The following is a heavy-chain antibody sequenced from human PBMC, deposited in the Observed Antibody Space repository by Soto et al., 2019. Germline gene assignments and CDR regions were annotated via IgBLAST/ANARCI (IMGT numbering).Heavy chain of an antibody. Sequence: EVQLLESGGGLVQPGGSLRLSCAASGFTFSNYAMSWVRQAPGKGLEWVCSISGSGDTSYYADSVKGRFTISRDNSKNTLYLQWNSPRPEDTAICSSAKDLGGPRLWFGEFAHFDYWGQGTLVTVSS. CDR2: ISGSGDTS. CDR3: AKDLGGPRLWFGEFAHFDY. D-gene: IGHD3-10*01. J-gene: IGHJ4*02. V-gene: IGHV3-23*01. CDR1: GFTFSNYA.